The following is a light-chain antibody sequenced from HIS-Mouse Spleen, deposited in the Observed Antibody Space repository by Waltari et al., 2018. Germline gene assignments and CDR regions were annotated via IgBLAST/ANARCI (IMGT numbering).Light chain of an antibody. CDR3: SSYTSSSTYV. Sequence: QSALTQPASVSGSPGQSITISCTGTSSDVGGYNYVSWYQQHPGKAPKLMIYDGSNRPSGVSKRFSGSKSGNTASLTISGLQAEDEADYYCSSYTSSSTYVFGTGTKVTVL. V-gene: IGLV2-14*03. CDR2: DGS. J-gene: IGLJ1*01. CDR1: SSDVGGYNY.